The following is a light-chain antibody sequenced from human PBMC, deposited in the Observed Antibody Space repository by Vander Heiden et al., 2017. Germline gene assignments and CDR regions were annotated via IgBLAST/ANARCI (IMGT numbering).Light chain of an antibody. CDR2: EVS. J-gene: IGLJ1*01. Sequence: QSALTQPASVSGSPRPSITISCTGTSSDVGGYNYVSWYQQHPGKAPKLMIYEVSNRPSGVSNRFSGSKSGNTASLTISGLQAEDEADYYCSSYTSSSTLVFGTGTKVTVL. CDR3: SSYTSSSTLV. V-gene: IGLV2-14*01. CDR1: SSDVGGYNY.